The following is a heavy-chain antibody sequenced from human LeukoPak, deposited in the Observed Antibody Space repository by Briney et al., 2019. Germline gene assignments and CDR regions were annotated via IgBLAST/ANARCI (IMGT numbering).Heavy chain of an antibody. Sequence: PSETLSLTCTVSGGSISTYYWSWIRQSPGKGLEWIGYVFDSGSTSYNPSLRSRVTMSVHTSRNQFSLKLSSVTAADTAVYYCARVRWLQLGHFDYWGQGSLVTVSS. CDR3: ARVRWLQLGHFDY. D-gene: IGHD5-24*01. J-gene: IGHJ4*02. V-gene: IGHV4-59*12. CDR2: VFDSGST. CDR1: GGSISTYY.